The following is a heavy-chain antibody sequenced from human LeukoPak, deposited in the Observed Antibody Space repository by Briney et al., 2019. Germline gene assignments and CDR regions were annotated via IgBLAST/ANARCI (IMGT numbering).Heavy chain of an antibody. D-gene: IGHD4-23*01. Sequence: PGGSLRLSCAASGFTFSDYYMSWIRQAPGKGLEWVSYISSSGSTIYYADSVKGRFTISRDNAKNSLYLQMNSLRAKDTAVYYCARDPVGGNDAFDIWGQGTMVTVSS. J-gene: IGHJ3*02. V-gene: IGHV3-11*04. CDR1: GFTFSDYY. CDR3: ARDPVGGNDAFDI. CDR2: ISSSGSTI.